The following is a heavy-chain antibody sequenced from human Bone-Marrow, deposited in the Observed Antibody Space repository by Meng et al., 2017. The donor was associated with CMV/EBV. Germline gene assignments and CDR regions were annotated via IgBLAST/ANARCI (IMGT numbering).Heavy chain of an antibody. D-gene: IGHD2-21*02. CDR3: ASFGLIVVVTSLEVRN. V-gene: IGHV3-30*02. CDR2: IRYDGSNK. Sequence: GGSLRLSCAASGFTFSSYGMHWVRQAPGKGLEWVAFIRYDGSNKYYADSVKGRFTISRDNSKNTLYLQMNSLRAEDTAVYYCASFGLIVVVTSLEVRNWGQGTRVTVSS. J-gene: IGHJ3*01. CDR1: GFTFSSYG.